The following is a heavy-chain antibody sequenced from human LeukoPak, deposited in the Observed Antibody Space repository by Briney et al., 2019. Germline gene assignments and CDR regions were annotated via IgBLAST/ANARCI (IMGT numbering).Heavy chain of an antibody. CDR3: AREVVTVTGIYLYDY. Sequence: SEILSLTCTVSGGSISSYYWSWIRQPAGKGLEWIGRIYTSGSTNYNPSLKSRVTMSVDTSKNQFSLKLSSVTAADTAVYYCAREVVTVTGIYLYDYWGQGTLVTVSS. V-gene: IGHV4-4*07. D-gene: IGHD4-17*01. CDR2: IYTSGST. CDR1: GGSISSYY. J-gene: IGHJ4*02.